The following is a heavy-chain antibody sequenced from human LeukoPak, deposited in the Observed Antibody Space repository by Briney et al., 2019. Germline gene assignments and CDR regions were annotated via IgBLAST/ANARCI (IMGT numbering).Heavy chain of an antibody. CDR3: VRTSGYLAY. CDR1: GITFSSYG. J-gene: IGHJ4*02. V-gene: IGHV3-23*01. Sequence: GGSLRLSCAASGITFSSYGMGWVRQAPVKGLEWVSAVTGGGDTTYYADSVKGRFTISRDNSKNTLFLQMNSLRADDTAVYYCVRTSGYLAYWGQGTLVTVSS. CDR2: VTGGGDTT. D-gene: IGHD3-22*01.